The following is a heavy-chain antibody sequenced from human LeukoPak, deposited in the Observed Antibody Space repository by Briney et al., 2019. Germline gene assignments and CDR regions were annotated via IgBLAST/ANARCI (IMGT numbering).Heavy chain of an antibody. D-gene: IGHD1-1*01. Sequence: GGSLRLSCAASGFIFSDHWMIWVRQAPGKGLEWVANIKQDGSEKNYVDSVKGRFTISRDNAKNSLYLQMNSLRAEDTAVYHCARDTNWYPIDYWGQGTLVTVSS. CDR1: GFIFSDHW. CDR3: ARDTNWYPIDY. J-gene: IGHJ4*02. CDR2: IKQDGSEK. V-gene: IGHV3-7*03.